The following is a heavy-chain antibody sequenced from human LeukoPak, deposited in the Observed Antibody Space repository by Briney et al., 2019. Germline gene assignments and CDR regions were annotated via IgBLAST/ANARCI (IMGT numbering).Heavy chain of an antibody. CDR2: INPNSGGT. J-gene: IGHJ4*02. D-gene: IGHD3-22*01. V-gene: IGHV1-2*06. Sequence: ASVKVSCKASGYTFTGYYMHWVRQAPGQELEWMGRINPNSGGTNYAQRFQGRVTMTRDTSISTAYMELSRLRSDDTAVYYCARVLYYYDSSGLRPLGYWGQGTLVTVSS. CDR3: ARVLYYYDSSGLRPLGY. CDR1: GYTFTGYY.